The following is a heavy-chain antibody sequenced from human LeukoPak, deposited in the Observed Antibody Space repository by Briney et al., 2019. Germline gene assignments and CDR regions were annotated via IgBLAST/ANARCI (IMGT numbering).Heavy chain of an antibody. V-gene: IGHV4-59*01. D-gene: IGHD3-10*01. CDR2: IYSSGST. Sequence: SETLSLTCNVSGVSIRGYYWSWIRQPPGKGLEWIGYIYSSGSTNYNPSLKSRVPMSVDTSKNQFSLKVSSVTAADTAVYYCARVFDSGSQAYFYYMDVWGNGTTVTVSS. CDR1: GVSIRGYY. J-gene: IGHJ6*03. CDR3: ARVFDSGSQAYFYYMDV.